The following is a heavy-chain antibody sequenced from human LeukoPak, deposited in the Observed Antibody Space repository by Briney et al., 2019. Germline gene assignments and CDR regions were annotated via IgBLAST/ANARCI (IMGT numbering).Heavy chain of an antibody. CDR2: MSSGSRYI. CDR3: ARDRPTGASRVFVVQ. J-gene: IGHJ4*02. V-gene: IGHV3-21*06. D-gene: IGHD2-15*01. Sequence: GGSLRLSCTASGYSFSTYAMTWVRQAPGKGLEWISSMSSGSRYIYYADSVRGRFTISRDNTKNSLYLLMNNLRAEDTAIYYCARDRPTGASRVFVVQWGQGTPVTVSS. CDR1: GYSFSTYA.